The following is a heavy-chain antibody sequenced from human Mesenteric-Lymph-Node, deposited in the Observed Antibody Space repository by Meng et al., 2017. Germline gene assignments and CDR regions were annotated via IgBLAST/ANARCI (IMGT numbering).Heavy chain of an antibody. V-gene: IGHV3-11*04. CDR3: DRILPGGMRAFDI. CDR2: ISSSGSTI. D-gene: IGHD3-16*01. Sequence: GESLKISCAASGFPVSSNYMSLVRQAPGEGLELVSYISSSGSTIYYADSVKGRFTISSDKAKNTVYLQMKSLRAEDTAVYYCDRILPGGMRAFDIWGQGPMVTVSS. J-gene: IGHJ3*02. CDR1: GFPVSSNY.